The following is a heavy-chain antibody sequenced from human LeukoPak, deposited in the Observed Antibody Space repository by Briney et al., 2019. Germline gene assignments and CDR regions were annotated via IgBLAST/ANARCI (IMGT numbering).Heavy chain of an antibody. D-gene: IGHD1-26*01. V-gene: IGHV4-61*01. CDR1: GDSVSSSSYY. Sequence: SETLSLTCTVSGDSVSSSSYYWGWIRQPPEKGLEWIGYIYYSGSTNYNPSLKSRVTISVDTSKNQFSLKLSSVTAADTAMYYCARVGGSNFYYYGMDIWGQGTTVTVSS. CDR3: ARVGGSNFYYYGMDI. CDR2: IYYSGST. J-gene: IGHJ6*02.